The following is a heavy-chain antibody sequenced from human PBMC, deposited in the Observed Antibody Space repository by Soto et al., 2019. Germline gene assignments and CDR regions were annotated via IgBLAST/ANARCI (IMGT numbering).Heavy chain of an antibody. V-gene: IGHV3-30*18. CDR3: AKGSVVGVYWYFDL. CDR2: ISYDGSNK. Sequence: QVQLVESGGGVVQPGRSLRLSCAASGFTFSSYGMHWVRQAPGKGLEWVAVISYDGSNKYYADSVKGRFTISRDNSKNTLYLQMNSLRAEDTAVYYCAKGSVVGVYWYFDLWGRGTLVTVSS. CDR1: GFTFSSYG. J-gene: IGHJ2*01. D-gene: IGHD1-26*01.